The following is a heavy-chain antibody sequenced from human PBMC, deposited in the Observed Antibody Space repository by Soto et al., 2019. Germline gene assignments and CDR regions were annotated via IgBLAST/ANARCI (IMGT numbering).Heavy chain of an antibody. CDR1: GYTFTSYG. V-gene: IGHV1-18*01. D-gene: IGHD4-4*01. CDR3: ARGQEFFTAGLGERHYTVTNNWFDP. J-gene: IGHJ5*02. CDR2: ISAYNGNT. Sequence: ASVNVSCKASGYTFTSYGISWVRQAPGQGLEWMGWISAYNGNTNYAQKLQGRVTMTTDTSTSTAYMELRSLRSDDTAVYYCARGQEFFTAGLGERHYTVTNNWFDPWGQGTLVTVSS.